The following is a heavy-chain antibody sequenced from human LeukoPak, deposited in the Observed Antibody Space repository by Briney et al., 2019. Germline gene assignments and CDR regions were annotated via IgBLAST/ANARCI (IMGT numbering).Heavy chain of an antibody. Sequence: GGSLRLSCAASGFTFSSYAMSWGRRAPGKGLEWVSAISASDNNTYYADSVKGRCTISRDNSKNTLSLQMNSLRAQDTALYYCVKDHWGSYYSLFDSWGQGTLVTVSS. CDR2: ISASDNNT. J-gene: IGHJ4*02. CDR3: VKDHWGSYYSLFDS. CDR1: GFTFSSYA. D-gene: IGHD1-26*01. V-gene: IGHV3-23*01.